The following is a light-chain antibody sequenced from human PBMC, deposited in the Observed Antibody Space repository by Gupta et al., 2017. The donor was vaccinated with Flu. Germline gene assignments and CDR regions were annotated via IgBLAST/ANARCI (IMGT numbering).Light chain of an antibody. CDR3: MQGTHWPT. V-gene: IGKV2-30*02. J-gene: IGKJ1*01. CDR1: QSLVHSNGNTY. CDR2: RVS. Sequence: PVTLGQPASIFCRSSQSLVHSNGNTYLTWFQQRPGQSPRRLIYRVSNRDSGVPDRFSGSGSGTDFTLKISRVEAEDVGVYYCMQGTHWPTFGQGTKVEIK.